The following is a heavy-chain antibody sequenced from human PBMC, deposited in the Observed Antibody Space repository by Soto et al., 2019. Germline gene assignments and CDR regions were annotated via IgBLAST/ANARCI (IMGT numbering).Heavy chain of an antibody. CDR2: LNTYSGNT. J-gene: IGHJ3*01. V-gene: IGHV1-18*01. CDR1: GYTFNSYG. Sequence: PVKVSCKASGYTFNSYGITWSRQTPGQGLEWMGWLNTYSGNTNYAQKFQGRVTLTTDTSTNTAYMELRSLRSDDTAIYYCAKDGPLGYCSSTTCPDAFDVWGQGTMVTVS. CDR3: AKDGPLGYCSSTTCPDAFDV. D-gene: IGHD2-2*01.